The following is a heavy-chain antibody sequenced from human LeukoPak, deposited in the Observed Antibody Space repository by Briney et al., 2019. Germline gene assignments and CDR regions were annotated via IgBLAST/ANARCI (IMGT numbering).Heavy chain of an antibody. CDR1: GFTFSSYA. D-gene: IGHD1-26*01. CDR2: IKQDGSEK. Sequence: GGSLRLSCAASGFTFSSYAMSWVRQAPGKGLGWVANIKQDGSEKYYVDSVKGRFTISRDNAKNSLYLQMNSLRAEDTAVYYCARDKVVGPSNFDYWGQGTLVTVSS. V-gene: IGHV3-7*01. CDR3: ARDKVVGPSNFDY. J-gene: IGHJ4*02.